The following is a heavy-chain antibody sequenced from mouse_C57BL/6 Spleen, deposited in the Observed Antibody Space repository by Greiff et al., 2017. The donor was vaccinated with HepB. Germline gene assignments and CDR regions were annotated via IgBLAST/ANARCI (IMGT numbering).Heavy chain of an antibody. CDR2: ISNGGGST. J-gene: IGHJ1*03. CDR1: GFTFSDYY. Sequence: EVKVEESGGGLVQPGGSLKLSCAASGFTFSDYYMYWVRQTPEKRLEWVAYISNGGGSTYYPDTVKGRFTISRDNAKNTLYLQMSRLKSEDTAMYYCARPSTTVVARSGYFDVWGTGTTVTVSS. D-gene: IGHD1-1*01. CDR3: ARPSTTVVARSGYFDV. V-gene: IGHV5-12*01.